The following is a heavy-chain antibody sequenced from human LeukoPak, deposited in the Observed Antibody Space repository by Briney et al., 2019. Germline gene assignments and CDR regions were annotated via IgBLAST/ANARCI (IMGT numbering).Heavy chain of an antibody. J-gene: IGHJ4*02. Sequence: GGSLRLSCAASGFTFSTYAMNWVRQAPGKGLEWVAVISYDGRQNYYADSVKGRFTISRDNSKNTLYLQMNSLRAEDTAVYYCAKGSGSGSFDYWGQGTLVTVSS. V-gene: IGHV3-30*04. CDR1: GFTFSTYA. D-gene: IGHD3-10*01. CDR2: ISYDGRQN. CDR3: AKGSGSGSFDY.